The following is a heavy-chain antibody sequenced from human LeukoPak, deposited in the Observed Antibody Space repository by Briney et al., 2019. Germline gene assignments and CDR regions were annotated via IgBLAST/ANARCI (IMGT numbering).Heavy chain of an antibody. V-gene: IGHV3-30*02. CDR3: ARDPAAAWGYFDY. CDR2: IRYDGSNK. D-gene: IGHD6-13*01. J-gene: IGHJ4*02. Sequence: GGSLRLSCAASGFTFSSYGMHWVRQAPGKGLEWVAFIRYDGSNKYYADSVKGRFTISRDNSKNTLYLQMNSLRAEDTAVYYCARDPAAAWGYFDYWGQGTLVTVSS. CDR1: GFTFSSYG.